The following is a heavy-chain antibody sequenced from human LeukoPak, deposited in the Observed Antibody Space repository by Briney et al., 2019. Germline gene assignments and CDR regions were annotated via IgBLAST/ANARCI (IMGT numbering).Heavy chain of an antibody. V-gene: IGHV3-7*01. CDR2: IKQDGSEK. Sequence: PGGSLRLSCAASGFTFSTYWMNWVRQAPGKGLEWVANIKQDGSEKSYVDSVKGRFTISRDNAKNSLYLQLTSLRAEDTAIYYCARDPRVGYCSSSSCQGGYNYLDPWGQGTLVTVSS. CDR3: ARDPRVGYCSSSSCQGGYNYLDP. CDR1: GFTFSTYW. D-gene: IGHD2-2*01. J-gene: IGHJ5*02.